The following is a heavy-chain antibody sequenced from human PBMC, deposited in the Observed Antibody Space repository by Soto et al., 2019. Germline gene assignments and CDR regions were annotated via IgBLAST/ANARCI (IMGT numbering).Heavy chain of an antibody. CDR2: IYYSGST. V-gene: IGHV4-59*01. D-gene: IGHD3-10*01. CDR1: GGSISSYY. J-gene: IGHJ4*02. CDR3: ARYGRSMALDY. Sequence: SETLSLTCTVSGGSISSYYWSWIRQPPGKGLEWIGYIYYSGSTNYNPSLKSRVTISVDTSKNQFSLKLSSVTAADTAVYYCARYGRSMALDYWGQGTLVTVSS.